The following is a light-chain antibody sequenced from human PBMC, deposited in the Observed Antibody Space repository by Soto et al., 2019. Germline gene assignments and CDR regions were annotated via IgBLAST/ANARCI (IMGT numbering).Light chain of an antibody. Sequence: VMTQSPFSLAVTLGQTASISCRSNQSLVHSDGIAYFSWFQQRPGRSPRRLIYKVSNRDSGVPARFSGSGSGTDFALKISRVEAEDVGVYYCMQGTHWPITFGQGTRLEIK. J-gene: IGKJ5*01. V-gene: IGKV2-30*02. CDR3: MQGTHWPIT. CDR1: QSLVHSDGIAY. CDR2: KVS.